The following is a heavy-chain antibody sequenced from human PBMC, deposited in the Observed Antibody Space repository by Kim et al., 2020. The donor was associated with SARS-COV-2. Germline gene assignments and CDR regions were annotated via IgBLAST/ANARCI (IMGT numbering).Heavy chain of an antibody. D-gene: IGHD3-10*01. CDR2: INPNSGGT. Sequence: ASVKVSCKASGYTFTGYYMHWVRQAPGQGLEWMGWINPNSGGTNYAQKFQGRVTMTRDTSISTAYMELSRLRSDDTAVYYCARSEVYYYGSGSWGWFDPWGQGTLVTVSS. CDR3: ARSEVYYYGSGSWGWFDP. CDR1: GYTFTGYY. V-gene: IGHV1-2*02. J-gene: IGHJ5*02.